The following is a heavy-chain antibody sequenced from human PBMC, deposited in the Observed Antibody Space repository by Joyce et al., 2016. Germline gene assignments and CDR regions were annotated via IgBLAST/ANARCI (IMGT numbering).Heavy chain of an antibody. CDR1: GFTFRSYA. CDR3: AKDAGDVATPHF. J-gene: IGHJ4*02. D-gene: IGHD2-21*02. CDR2: ISNDGSDK. V-gene: IGHV3-30*18. Sequence: QVQLVESGGGVVQPGRSLRLPCAASGFTFRSYALHWVRQVPGKGLQWVAVISNDGSDKYYVDSVKGRFTISRDYSKNTLYLQMNSLRVEDTAMYYCAKDAGDVATPHFWGQGTLVTVSS.